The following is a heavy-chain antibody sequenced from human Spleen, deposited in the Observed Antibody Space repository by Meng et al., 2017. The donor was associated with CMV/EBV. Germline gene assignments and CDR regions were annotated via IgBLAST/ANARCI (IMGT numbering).Heavy chain of an antibody. D-gene: IGHD3-3*01. CDR2: IYPGDSDT. CDR3: ATSYDFWSGPHYYYGMDV. V-gene: IGHV5-51*01. CDR1: GFIFSGSA. J-gene: IGHJ6*02. Sequence: GESLKISCAASGFIFSGSAMHWVRQASGKGLEWMGIIYPGDSDTRYSPSFQGQVTISADKSISTAYLQWSSLKASDTAMYYCATSYDFWSGPHYYYGMDVWGQGTTVTVSS.